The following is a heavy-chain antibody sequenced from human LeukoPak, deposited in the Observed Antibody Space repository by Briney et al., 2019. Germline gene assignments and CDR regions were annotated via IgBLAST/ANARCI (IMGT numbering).Heavy chain of an antibody. CDR3: ARAVPAAIRSHDAFDI. V-gene: IGHV4-59*01. CDR2: IYYSGST. CDR1: GGSISSYY. Sequence: SETLSLTCTVSGGSISSYYWSWIRQPPGKGLEWIGYIYYSGSTNYNPSLKSRVTISVDTSKNQFSLKLSSVTAADTAVYYCARAVPAAIRSHDAFDIWGQGTMVTVSS. J-gene: IGHJ3*02. D-gene: IGHD2-2*02.